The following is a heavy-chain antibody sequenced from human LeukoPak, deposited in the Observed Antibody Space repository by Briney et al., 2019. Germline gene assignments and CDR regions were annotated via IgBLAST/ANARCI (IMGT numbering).Heavy chain of an antibody. CDR1: GFTFSDHY. V-gene: IGHV3-72*01. Sequence: GGSLRLSCAASGFTFSDHYMDWVHQAPGKGLEWVGRSRNKARGYTTEYAASVKGRFTISRDDSKNSVFLQMNSLKNEDTAVYYCTRAWAAGKHYVGYWGQGTLVTVSS. D-gene: IGHD2-15*01. J-gene: IGHJ4*02. CDR2: SRNKARGYTT. CDR3: TRAWAAGKHYVGY.